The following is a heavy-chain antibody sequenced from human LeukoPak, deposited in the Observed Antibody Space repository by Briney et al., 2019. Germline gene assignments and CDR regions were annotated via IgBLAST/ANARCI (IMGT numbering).Heavy chain of an antibody. Sequence: GGSLRLSCAASGFTFSSYEMNWVRQAPGKGLEWVSYISSSGSTIYYAGSVKGRFTISRDNAKSSLYLQINSLRAEDTAVYYCSILERDYNWNAGPWGYWGQGILVTVSS. CDR1: GFTFSSYE. D-gene: IGHD1-20*01. CDR2: ISSSGSTI. V-gene: IGHV3-48*03. CDR3: SILERDYNWNAGPWGY. J-gene: IGHJ4*02.